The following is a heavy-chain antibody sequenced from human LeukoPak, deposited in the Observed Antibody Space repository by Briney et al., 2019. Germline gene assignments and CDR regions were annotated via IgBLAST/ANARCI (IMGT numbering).Heavy chain of an antibody. Sequence: SETLSLTCTVSGGSISSYYWSWIRQPPGKGLEWIGYIYYSGSTNYNPSLKSRVTISVDTSKNQFSLKLSSVTAADTAVYYCARHLIKNYYYYGMDVWGQGTTVTVSS. J-gene: IGHJ6*02. CDR1: GGSISSYY. V-gene: IGHV4-59*08. CDR3: ARHLIKNYYYYGMDV. CDR2: IYYSGST. D-gene: IGHD3-16*01.